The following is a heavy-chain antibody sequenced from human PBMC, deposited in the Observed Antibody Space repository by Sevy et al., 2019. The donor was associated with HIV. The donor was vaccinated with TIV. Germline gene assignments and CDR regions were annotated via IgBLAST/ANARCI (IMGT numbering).Heavy chain of an antibody. CDR1: GFTLSSYT. CDR3: VRDGRAIASHFDY. CDR2: FDRTDIT. D-gene: IGHD1-26*01. V-gene: IGHV3-48*02. Sequence: GGSLRLSCEASGFTLSSYTMNWVRQSPEKGLECVATFDRTDITHYADSVKGRFIISRDTAKNSLFLQMNSLRDDDTAMYFCVRDGRAIASHFDYWGRGTLVTVSS. J-gene: IGHJ4*02.